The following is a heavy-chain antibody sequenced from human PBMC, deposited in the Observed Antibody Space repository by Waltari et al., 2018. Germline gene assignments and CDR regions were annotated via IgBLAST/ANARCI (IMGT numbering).Heavy chain of an antibody. CDR2: IYYSGST. CDR3: ARGRLWFGENYAFDI. CDR1: GGSISSYY. D-gene: IGHD3-10*01. J-gene: IGHJ3*02. V-gene: IGHV4-59*01. Sequence: QVQLQESGPGLVKPSETLSLTCTVSGGSISSYYWSWIRQPPGKGLAWIGYIYYSGSTNYNPALKSRVTISVDTSKNQFSRKLSSVTAADTAVYYCARGRLWFGENYAFDIWGQGTMVTVSS.